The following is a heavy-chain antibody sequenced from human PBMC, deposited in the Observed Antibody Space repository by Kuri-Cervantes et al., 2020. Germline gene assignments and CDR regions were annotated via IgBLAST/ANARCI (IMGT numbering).Heavy chain of an antibody. CDR2: ISYDGSNK. D-gene: IGHD6-19*01. CDR3: ARSGSVAGNFFAFDI. CDR1: GFTFSSYG. V-gene: IGHV3-30*03. Sequence: GESLKISCAASGFTFSSYGMHWVRQAPGKGLEWVAVISYDGSNKYYADSVKGRFTISRDNSKNTLYLQMNSLRAEDTAVYYCARSGSVAGNFFAFDIWGQGTMVTVSS. J-gene: IGHJ3*02.